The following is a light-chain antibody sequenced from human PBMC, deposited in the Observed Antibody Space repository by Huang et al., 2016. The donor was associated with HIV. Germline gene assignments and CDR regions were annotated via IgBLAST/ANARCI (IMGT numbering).Light chain of an antibody. Sequence: DIRVTQSPSSLSPSVGDRVTITCRASQAISNSLAWYQQRAGKAPKLLLHSASTFENGVPSRFSGSGSGADYTLTVSSLQPEDFATYYCQQYYGTPTFGQGTRVEIK. CDR1: QAISNS. CDR2: SAS. J-gene: IGKJ1*01. CDR3: QQYYGTPT. V-gene: IGKV1-NL1*01.